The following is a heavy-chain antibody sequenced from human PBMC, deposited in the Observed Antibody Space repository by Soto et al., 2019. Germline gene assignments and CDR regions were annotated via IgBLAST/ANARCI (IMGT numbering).Heavy chain of an antibody. J-gene: IGHJ5*02. D-gene: IGHD3-16*01. CDR2: IYWDDAK. CDR3: AHIPNYYQYDWFDP. V-gene: IGHV2-5*02. Sequence: QITLKESGPTLVKPTQTLTLTCTFSGFSLTTRGVGVGWIRQPRGKALECLALIYWDDAKRYSPSLQSRLSITKDTSKNQVVLTMTNVDPVDTATYYCAHIPNYYQYDWFDPWGQGTLVSVSS. CDR1: GFSLTTRGVG.